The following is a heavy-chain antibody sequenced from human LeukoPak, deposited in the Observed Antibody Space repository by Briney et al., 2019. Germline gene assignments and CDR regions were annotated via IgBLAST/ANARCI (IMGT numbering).Heavy chain of an antibody. Sequence: SETLSLTFTVSGGSISNSNYYWGWIRQPPGKGLEWIGSIYYSGSTYYSPSLKSRVTISVDTSKNQFSLKVNSVTAADTAVYYCARDSSDYGSGSYYNEIWFDPWGQGTLVTVSS. CDR2: IYYSGST. CDR1: GGSISNSNYY. CDR3: ARDSSDYGSGSYYNEIWFDP. D-gene: IGHD3-10*01. J-gene: IGHJ5*02. V-gene: IGHV4-39*07.